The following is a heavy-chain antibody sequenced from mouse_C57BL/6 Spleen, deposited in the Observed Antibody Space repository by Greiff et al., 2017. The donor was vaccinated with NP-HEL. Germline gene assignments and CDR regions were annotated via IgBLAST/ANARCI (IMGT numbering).Heavy chain of an antibody. V-gene: IGHV1-19*01. J-gene: IGHJ4*01. CDR2: INPYNGGT. CDR1: GYTFTDYY. D-gene: IGHD1-1*01. Sequence: VQLQQSGPVLVKPGASVKMSCKASGYTFTDYYMNWVKQSHGKSLEWIGVINPYNGGTSYNQKFKGKATLTVDKSSSTAYMELNSLTSEDSAVYYCARSRGSSYFYYAMDYWGQGTSVTVSS. CDR3: ARSRGSSYFYYAMDY.